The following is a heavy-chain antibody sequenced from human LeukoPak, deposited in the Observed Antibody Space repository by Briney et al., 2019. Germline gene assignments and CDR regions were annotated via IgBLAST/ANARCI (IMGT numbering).Heavy chain of an antibody. D-gene: IGHD5-12*01. V-gene: IGHV1-8*01. J-gene: IGHJ5*02. Sequence: GASVKVSCKASGYSFTNNDVHWVRQAAGQGLGWMGWMNPTSGITGSAQQFKGRVTMTRDTSINTAYLELNNLRSDDTAMYYCARSSGYYLWGQGTLVTVSS. CDR2: MNPTSGIT. CDR3: ARSSGYYL. CDR1: GYSFTNND.